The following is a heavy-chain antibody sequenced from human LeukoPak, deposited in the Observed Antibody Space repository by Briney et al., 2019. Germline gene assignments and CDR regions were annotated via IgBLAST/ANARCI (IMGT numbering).Heavy chain of an antibody. Sequence: GGSLRLSCAASGFTFSSYWMRWVRQAPGKGLECVANIKQDGSEKYYVDSVKGRFTISRDNGKNSLYLQMNSLRAGDTAVYYCTRDSRGTFDYWGQGTLVTVSS. D-gene: IGHD2/OR15-2a*01. V-gene: IGHV3-7*01. CDR1: GFTFSSYW. CDR2: IKQDGSEK. CDR3: TRDSRGTFDY. J-gene: IGHJ4*02.